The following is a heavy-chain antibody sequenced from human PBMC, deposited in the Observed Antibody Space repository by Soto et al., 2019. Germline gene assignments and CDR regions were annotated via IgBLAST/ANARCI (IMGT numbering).Heavy chain of an antibody. J-gene: IGHJ4*02. CDR2: ISFAGNNK. D-gene: IGHD2-15*01. CDR1: GFTFSSYS. V-gene: IGHV3-30*04. Sequence: PVGSLRLSCAVPGFTFSSYSMHWVRQDPDMGLEWVAFISFAGNNKYYADSVKGRFTISRDNSNNMVYLEMNSLRPDDTAVYYCARDRQKALVVVAATGGFDYWGQGTPVTVSS. CDR3: ARDRQKALVVVAATGGFDY.